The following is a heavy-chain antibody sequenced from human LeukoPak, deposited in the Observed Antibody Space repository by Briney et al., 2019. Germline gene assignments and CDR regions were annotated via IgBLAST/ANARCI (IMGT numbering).Heavy chain of an antibody. CDR2: ISAYNGNT. Sequence: ASVKVSFKASGYTFTSYGISWVRQAPGQGLEWMGWISAYNGNTNYAQKLQGRVTMTTDTSTSTAYMELRSLRSDDTAVYYCARRAYGSGSYRTVYGMDVWGQGTTVTVSS. CDR3: ARRAYGSGSYRTVYGMDV. J-gene: IGHJ6*02. CDR1: GYTFTSYG. V-gene: IGHV1-18*01. D-gene: IGHD3-10*01.